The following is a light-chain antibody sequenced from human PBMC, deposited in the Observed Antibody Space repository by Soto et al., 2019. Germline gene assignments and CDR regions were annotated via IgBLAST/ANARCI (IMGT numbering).Light chain of an antibody. CDR1: QSIRTY. V-gene: IGKV1-39*01. J-gene: IGKJ2*01. CDR2: SAS. Sequence: DIQMTQSPSSLSASVGDRVTITCRASQSIRTYLNWYQQKPGKAPKLLIFSASSLQSGVPSRFSGSGSGTDFTITISNLQPEESATNYGEQGDSTHPSTFGQGTKLEI. CDR3: EQGDSTHPST.